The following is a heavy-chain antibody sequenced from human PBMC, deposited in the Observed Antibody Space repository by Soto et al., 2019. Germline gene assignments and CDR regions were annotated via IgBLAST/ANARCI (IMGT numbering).Heavy chain of an antibody. CDR2: INPNSGGT. D-gene: IGHD3-3*01. CDR3: ARRNVLRFLEWLPRPNDAFDI. J-gene: IGHJ3*02. Sequence: ASVKVSCKASGYTFTGYYMHWVRQAPGQGLEWMGWINPNSGGTNYAQKFQGRVTMTRDTSISTAYMELSRLRSDDTAAYYCARRNVLRFLEWLPRPNDAFDIWGQGTMVTVSS. CDR1: GYTFTGYY. V-gene: IGHV1-2*02.